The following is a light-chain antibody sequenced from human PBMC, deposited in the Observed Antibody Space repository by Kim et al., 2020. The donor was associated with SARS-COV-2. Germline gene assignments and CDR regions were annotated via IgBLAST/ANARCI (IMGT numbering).Light chain of an antibody. CDR2: HAS. V-gene: IGKV1-33*01. CDR1: QDITKY. Sequence: DIQMTQSPSSLSASVGDRVTITCQASQDITKYLNWYQQKPGKAPKLLIYHASNLETGVPSRFSGSGSGTDFTFTISSLQPEDIATYYCQQYDNRPITFGQGTRLEIK. J-gene: IGKJ5*01. CDR3: QQYDNRPIT.